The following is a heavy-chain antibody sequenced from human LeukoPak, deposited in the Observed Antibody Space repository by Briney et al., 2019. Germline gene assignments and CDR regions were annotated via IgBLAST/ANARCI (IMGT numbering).Heavy chain of an antibody. J-gene: IGHJ4*02. CDR1: GFTFSSYT. CDR2: LSYDGSNK. D-gene: IGHD3-22*01. V-gene: IGHV3-30*04. Sequence: GGSLRPSCAASGFTFSSYTMHWVRQAPGKGLEWVAVLSYDGSNKYYADSVKGRFTISRDNSKNTLYLQMNSLRAEDTAVYYCANRDIVVVITTGSAAQYWGQGTLVTVSS. CDR3: ANRDIVVVITTGSAAQY.